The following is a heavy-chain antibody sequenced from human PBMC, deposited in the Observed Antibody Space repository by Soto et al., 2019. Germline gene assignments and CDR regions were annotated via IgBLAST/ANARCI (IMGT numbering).Heavy chain of an antibody. D-gene: IGHD3-22*01. CDR3: ARDYDKSGYDYFDP. CDR2: IDPKGGDT. CDR1: EYSFTGHY. Sequence: ASVKVSCKASEYSFTGHYLHWVRQAPGQGLEWMGWIDPKGGDTKYAPKFQDRVTMTRDTSISTAYMDLSSLRYDDTAVYYCARDYDKSGYDYFDPWGQGTLVTVSS. V-gene: IGHV1-2*02. J-gene: IGHJ5*02.